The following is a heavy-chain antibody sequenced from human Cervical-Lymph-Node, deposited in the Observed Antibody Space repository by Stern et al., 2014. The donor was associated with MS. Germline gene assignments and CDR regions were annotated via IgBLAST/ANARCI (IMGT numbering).Heavy chain of an antibody. V-gene: IGHV1-69*01. Sequence: QVQLVQSGAEVKKSGSSVKVSCKASGGTFSGDAIRWVRQAPGQGLEWMGGITPMYGAAHYAQKFQGRVTITADESTSTAYMELSSLRSDDTAVYYCAREAAGSYYGYYYGMDVWGQGTTVTVSS. J-gene: IGHJ6*02. CDR1: GGTFSGDA. CDR3: AREAAGSYYGYYYGMDV. CDR2: ITPMYGAA. D-gene: IGHD1-26*01.